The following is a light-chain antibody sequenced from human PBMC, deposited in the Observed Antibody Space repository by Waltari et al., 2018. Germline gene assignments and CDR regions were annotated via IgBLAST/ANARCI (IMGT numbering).Light chain of an antibody. CDR2: EVT. V-gene: IGLV2-14*01. CDR3: CSYTASSTVV. J-gene: IGLJ2*01. Sequence: QSTLTQPASVSGSPGQSITISCTGTSSDIGYKNYVSWYQQHPGKVPKLMISEVTNRPSGISNRFSGSKSGNTASLTISGLQAEDEADYYCCSYTASSTVVFGGGTKLTVL. CDR1: SSDIGYKNY.